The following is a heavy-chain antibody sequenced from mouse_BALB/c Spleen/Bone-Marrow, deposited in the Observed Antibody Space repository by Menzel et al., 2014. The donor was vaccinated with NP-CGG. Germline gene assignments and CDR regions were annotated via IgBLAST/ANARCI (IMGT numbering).Heavy chain of an antibody. Sequence: VHLVESGAELAKPGASVKMSCKASGYTFTTFWVHWVKQRPGQGLEWIGYINPTTSYTEYSQKFKDKATLTADKSSSTAYMQLSSLTSEDSAVYYCANGNSFAYWGQGTLVTVSA. CDR1: GYTFTTFW. V-gene: IGHV1-7*01. D-gene: IGHD2-1*01. J-gene: IGHJ3*01. CDR3: ANGNSFAY. CDR2: INPTTSYT.